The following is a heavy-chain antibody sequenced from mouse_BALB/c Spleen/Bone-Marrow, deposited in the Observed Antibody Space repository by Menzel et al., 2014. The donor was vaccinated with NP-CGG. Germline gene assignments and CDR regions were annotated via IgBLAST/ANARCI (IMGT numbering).Heavy chain of an antibody. CDR2: INPSSGGT. CDR3: TRSGPGFAY. V-gene: IGHV1S81*02. CDR1: GYTLTSYF. J-gene: IGHJ3*01. Sequence: QVQLQQSGAELVQPGASVKLSCKASGYTLTSYFVYWVKQRPGQGLEWIGEINPSSGGTDFNEKFKSKATQTVDKSASTAYMQLSSLTSEDSAVYCCTRSGPGFAYWGQGTLVTVSA.